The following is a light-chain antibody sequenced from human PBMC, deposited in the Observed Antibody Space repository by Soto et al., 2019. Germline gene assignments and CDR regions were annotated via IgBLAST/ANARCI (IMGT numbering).Light chain of an antibody. J-gene: IGKJ2*01. CDR1: QSISTW. V-gene: IGKV1-39*01. CDR2: DAS. Sequence: IHMSLSPSTLSPSVGHRVTIPCRASQSISTWLAWYQQKPGKAPKLLIYDASSLQSGVPSRFSGSGAGTDFTLTIDNLQPEDFATYYCQQSYSTPLYSFGPGTKVDIK. CDR3: QQSYSTPLYS.